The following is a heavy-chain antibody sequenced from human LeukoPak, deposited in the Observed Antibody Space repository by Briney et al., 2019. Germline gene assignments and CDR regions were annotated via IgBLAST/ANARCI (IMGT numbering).Heavy chain of an antibody. CDR2: IYYSGST. Sequence: SDTLSLTCTVSGGSISSYYWSWIRQPPGKGLEWIGYIYYSGSTNYNPSLKSRVTISVDTSKNQFSLKLSSVTAADTAVYYCARAPGYYDSSGYPYGMDVWGQGTTVTVSS. J-gene: IGHJ6*02. V-gene: IGHV4-59*01. D-gene: IGHD3-22*01. CDR1: GGSISSYY. CDR3: ARAPGYYDSSGYPYGMDV.